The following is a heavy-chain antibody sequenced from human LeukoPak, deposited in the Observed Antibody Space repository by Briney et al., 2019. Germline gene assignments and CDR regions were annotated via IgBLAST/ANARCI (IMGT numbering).Heavy chain of an antibody. CDR1: GYSFTSYW. Sequence: AGGSLRLSCLGSGYSFTSYWIGWVRQMPGKGLEWMGIIYPGDSDTRYSPSFQGQVTISADKSISTAYLQWSSLKASDTAMYYCARARYCSGGSCYAEYWGQGTLVTVSS. D-gene: IGHD2-15*01. V-gene: IGHV5-51*01. J-gene: IGHJ4*02. CDR2: IYPGDSDT. CDR3: ARARYCSGGSCYAEY.